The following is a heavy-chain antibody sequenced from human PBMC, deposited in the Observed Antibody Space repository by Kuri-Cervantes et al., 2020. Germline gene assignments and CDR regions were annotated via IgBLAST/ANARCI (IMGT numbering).Heavy chain of an antibody. D-gene: IGHD4-17*01. CDR2: ISAYNGNT. CDR3: ARVYGDYELGI. J-gene: IGHJ3*02. CDR1: GYTFTGYY. Sequence: ASVKVSCKASGYTFTGYYMHWVRQAPGQGLEWMGWISAYNGNTNYAQKLQGRVTMTTDTSTSTAYMELRSLRSDDTAVYYCARVYGDYELGIWGQGTMVTVSS. V-gene: IGHV1-18*04.